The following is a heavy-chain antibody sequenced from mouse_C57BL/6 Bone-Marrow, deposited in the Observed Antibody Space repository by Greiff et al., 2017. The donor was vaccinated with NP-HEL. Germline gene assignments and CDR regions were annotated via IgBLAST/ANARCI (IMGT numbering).Heavy chain of an antibody. V-gene: IGHV1-7*01. CDR1: GYTFTSYW. CDR2: INPSSGYN. CDR3: ARGETTVGQSFDY. J-gene: IGHJ2*01. D-gene: IGHD1-1*01. Sequence: QVQLKQSGAELAKPGASVKLSCKASGYTFTSYWMHWVKQRPGQGLEWIGYINPSSGYNKYNQKFKDKATLTADKSTCTAYMQLSSLTYEDSAVYYCARGETTVGQSFDYWGQGTTLTVSS.